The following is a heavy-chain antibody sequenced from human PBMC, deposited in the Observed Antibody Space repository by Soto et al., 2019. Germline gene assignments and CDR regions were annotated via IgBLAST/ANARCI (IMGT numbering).Heavy chain of an antibody. CDR2: IYYSGST. V-gene: IGHV4-39*01. CDR1: GGSISSSSYY. D-gene: IGHD3-22*01. J-gene: IGHJ4*02. CDR3: ARQLSNYYDSSGYGY. Sequence: SSETLSLTCTVSGGSISSSSYYWGWIRQPPGKGLEWIGSIYYSGSTYYNPSLKSRVTISVDTSKNQFSLKLSSVTAADTAVYYCARQLSNYYDSSGYGYWGQGTLVTVSS.